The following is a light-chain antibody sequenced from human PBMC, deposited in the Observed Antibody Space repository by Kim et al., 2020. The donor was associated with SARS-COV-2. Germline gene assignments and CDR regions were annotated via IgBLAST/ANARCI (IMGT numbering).Light chain of an antibody. Sequence: EIVLTQSPGTLSLSPGERATLSCRASQSVSSSYLAWYQQKPGQAPRLLIYGASSRATGIADRFSGSGSGTDFTLTISRLEPEDFAMYYCQQYDSSRPMYTFGQGTKLEFK. J-gene: IGKJ2*01. CDR2: GAS. V-gene: IGKV3-20*01. CDR1: QSVSSSY. CDR3: QQYDSSRPMYT.